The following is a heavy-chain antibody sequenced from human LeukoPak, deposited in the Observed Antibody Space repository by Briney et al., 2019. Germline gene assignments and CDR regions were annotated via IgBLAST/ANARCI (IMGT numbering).Heavy chain of an antibody. CDR3: AKVPRQHDNWFDP. J-gene: IGHJ5*02. CDR1: GFTVSSNY. D-gene: IGHD3-9*01. CDR2: INSDGSST. V-gene: IGHV3-74*01. Sequence: GGSLRLSCAASGFTVSSNYMSWVRQAPGKGLVWVSRINSDGSSTSYADSVKGRFTISRDDAKNSLYLQMNSLRAEDTAIYYCAKVPRQHDNWFDPWGQGTLVTVSS.